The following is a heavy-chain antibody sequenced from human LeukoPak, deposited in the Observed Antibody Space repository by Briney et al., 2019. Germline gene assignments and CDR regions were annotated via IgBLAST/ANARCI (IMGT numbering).Heavy chain of an antibody. V-gene: IGHV1-18*01. J-gene: IGHJ4*02. CDR3: ARDQGNWNYGPPFDY. Sequence: ASVKVSCKASGYTFTSYGISWVRQAPGQGLEWMGWISAYNGNTNYAQKLQGRVTMTKDTSTSTAYMELRSLRSDDTAVYYCARDQGNWNYGPPFDYWGQGTLVTVSS. CDR1: GYTFTSYG. CDR2: ISAYNGNT. D-gene: IGHD1-7*01.